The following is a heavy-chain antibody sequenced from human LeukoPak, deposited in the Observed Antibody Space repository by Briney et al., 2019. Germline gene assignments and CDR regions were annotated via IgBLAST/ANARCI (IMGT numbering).Heavy chain of an antibody. D-gene: IGHD3-22*01. Sequence: ASVKVSCKASGYTFSSYGITWVRQAPGQGLEWMGWISAYNGDTKYAQNVQGRVTMTTDTSTSTAYMELRSLRSDDTAVYYCARGPYYYDSSGYYLDHWGQGTLATVSS. CDR1: GYTFSSYG. CDR3: ARGPYYYDSSGYYLDH. CDR2: ISAYNGDT. V-gene: IGHV1-18*01. J-gene: IGHJ4*02.